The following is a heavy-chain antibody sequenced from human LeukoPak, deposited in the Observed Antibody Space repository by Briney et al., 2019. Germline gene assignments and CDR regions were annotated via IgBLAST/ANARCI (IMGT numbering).Heavy chain of an antibody. V-gene: IGHV5-51*01. CDR3: ASRTGSYYPSDS. D-gene: IGHD1-26*01. CDR2: MYPGGSDI. CDR1: GYSFSNYY. J-gene: IGHJ4*02. Sequence: GESLKISCKGSGYSFSNYYIDWVRQMPGKGLEWMGVMYPGGSDIRYSPSFQGQATISADKSIDTAYLQWSSLKASDSATYYCASRTGSYYPSDSWGQEPLVTVS.